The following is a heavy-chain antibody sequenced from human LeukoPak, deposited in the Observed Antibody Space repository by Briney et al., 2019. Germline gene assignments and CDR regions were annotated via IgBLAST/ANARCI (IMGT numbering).Heavy chain of an antibody. CDR1: GYTFTSYY. Sequence: ASVKVSCKAFGYTFTSYYVHWVRQAPGQWLEWMGIINPSGGTTTYAQKFQGRVTMTRDTSTSTVYMELSSLRSEDTAVYYCARDMVRYSSGWYLAYWGQGTLVTVSS. V-gene: IGHV1-46*01. J-gene: IGHJ4*02. CDR3: ARDMVRYSSGWYLAY. D-gene: IGHD6-19*01. CDR2: INPSGGTT.